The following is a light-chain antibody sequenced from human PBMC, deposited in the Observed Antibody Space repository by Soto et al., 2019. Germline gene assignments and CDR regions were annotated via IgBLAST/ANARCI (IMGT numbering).Light chain of an antibody. V-gene: IGKV4-1*01. Sequence: DIVMTQSPDSLSVSLGERATINCKSSQSVLYSSNNKNCLAWYQQKPGQSPKLLIYWASTRESGVPDRFSGSGSGTDFPLTLSSLPAEDVAVYYFQQCYNTPSFRPGTKGDI. CDR2: WAS. CDR1: QSVLYSSNNKNC. CDR3: QQCYNTPS. J-gene: IGKJ3*01.